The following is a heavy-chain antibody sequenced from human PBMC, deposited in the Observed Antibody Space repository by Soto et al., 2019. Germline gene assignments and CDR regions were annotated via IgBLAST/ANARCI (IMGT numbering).Heavy chain of an antibody. CDR2: IYYSGST. CDR1: GGSISSYY. CDR3: ARQSRARRDAFDI. V-gene: IGHV4-59*08. Sequence: QVQLQESGPGLVKPSETLSLTCTVSGGSISSYYWSWIRQPPGKGLEWIGYIYYSGSTNYNPSLMSRVSISVDTTKNHFPLKLSSVTAADTAVYYCARQSRARRDAFDIWGQGTMVTVSS. J-gene: IGHJ3*02.